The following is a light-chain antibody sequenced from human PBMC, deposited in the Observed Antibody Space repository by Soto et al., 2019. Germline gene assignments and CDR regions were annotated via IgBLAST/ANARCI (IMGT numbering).Light chain of an antibody. Sequence: QAVVTQPASVSGSPGQSITISCTGTSSDLGAYNFVSWYQHHPGKVPKLMIYEVSNRPSGVSNRFSGSKSGNTASLTISGLQAEDEADYYCSSYTSISTYVFGTGTKVTVL. V-gene: IGLV2-14*01. CDR1: SSDLGAYNF. CDR2: EVS. CDR3: SSYTSISTYV. J-gene: IGLJ1*01.